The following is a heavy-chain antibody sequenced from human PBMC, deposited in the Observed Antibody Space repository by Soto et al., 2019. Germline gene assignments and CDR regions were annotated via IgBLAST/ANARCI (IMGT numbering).Heavy chain of an antibody. CDR1: GYTFTSYA. CDR2: INAGNGNT. V-gene: IGHV1-3*05. J-gene: IGHJ4*02. D-gene: IGHD2-15*01. CDR3: ARDSRINVDY. Sequence: QVQLVQSGAEEKKPGASVKVSCKASGYTFTSYAMDWVRQAPGQRLEWMGWINAGNGNTKYSQKFQGRVTTTRDTCASTAYMELSSLRSEDTSVYYCARDSRINVDYWGQGTLVTVSS.